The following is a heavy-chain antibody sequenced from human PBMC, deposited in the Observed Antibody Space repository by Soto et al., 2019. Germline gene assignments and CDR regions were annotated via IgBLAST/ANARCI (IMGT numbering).Heavy chain of an antibody. D-gene: IGHD3-10*01. CDR2: IYYSGST. Sequence: PSETLSLTCTVSGGTIRIGDYYLSWIRQPPGKGLEWIGYIYYSGSTYYNPSLKSRVTISVDTSKNQFSLKLSSVTAADTAVYYCATGPNYYNSDRGWFDPWGQGTLVTVSS. V-gene: IGHV4-30-4*01. CDR3: ATGPNYYNSDRGWFDP. J-gene: IGHJ5*02. CDR1: GGTIRIGDYY.